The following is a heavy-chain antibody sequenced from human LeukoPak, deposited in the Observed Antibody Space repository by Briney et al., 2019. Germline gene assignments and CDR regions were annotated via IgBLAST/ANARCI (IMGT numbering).Heavy chain of an antibody. J-gene: IGHJ3*01. V-gene: IGHV3-23*01. D-gene: IGHD3-22*01. CDR3: VKELDYYGSTEEYYGGVDAFDF. Sequence: GGSLRLSCAVSGFTFSNEAMGWVRQLRGGGLEWVSTISPGGGTTYYAESMKGRFTISRDNSKSTLYLEMNSLRVEDTAVYYCVKELDYYGSTEEYYGGVDAFDFWGQGTMVTVSS. CDR1: GFTFSNEA. CDR2: ISPGGGTT.